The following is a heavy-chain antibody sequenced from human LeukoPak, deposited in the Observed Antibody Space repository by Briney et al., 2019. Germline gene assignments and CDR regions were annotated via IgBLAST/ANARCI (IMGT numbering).Heavy chain of an antibody. V-gene: IGHV4-38-2*02. CDR3: ASFYRGGYYYYYYMDV. J-gene: IGHJ6*03. Sequence: SETLSLTCTVSGYSISSGYYWGWIRQPPGKGLEWIGSIYYSGSIYYNPSLKSRVTISVDTSKNQFSLKLSSVTAADTAVYYCASFYRGGYYYYYYMDVWGKGTTVTVSS. CDR1: GYSISSGYY. CDR2: IYYSGSI. D-gene: IGHD2/OR15-2a*01.